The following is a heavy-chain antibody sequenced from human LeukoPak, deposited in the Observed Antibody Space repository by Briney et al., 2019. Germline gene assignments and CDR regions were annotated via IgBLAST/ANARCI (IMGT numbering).Heavy chain of an antibody. CDR3: ASELPTGTTRDDY. CDR1: GFAFSSYA. V-gene: IGHV3-30-3*01. Sequence: PGRSLRLSCAASGFAFSSYAMHWVRQAPGKGLGWVAVISYDGSNKYYAASVKGRFTISRDNSKNTLYLQMNSLRAKDTAVYYCASELPTGTTRDDYWGQGTLVTVSS. D-gene: IGHD1-1*01. J-gene: IGHJ4*02. CDR2: ISYDGSNK.